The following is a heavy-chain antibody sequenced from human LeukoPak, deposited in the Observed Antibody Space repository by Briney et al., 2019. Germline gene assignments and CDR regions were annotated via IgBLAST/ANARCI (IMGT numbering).Heavy chain of an antibody. CDR1: GLTFSDYY. Sequence: GGSLILYCAASGLTFSDYYMSWIRQAPGKGLEWLSYINIGGTNTHYADSVKGRFTISRDNAKKSLYLEMTNLRAEDTAVYYCATEGAGFDTWGQGVLVTVSS. CDR2: INIGGTNT. V-gene: IGHV3-11*01. J-gene: IGHJ5*02. CDR3: ATEGAGFDT.